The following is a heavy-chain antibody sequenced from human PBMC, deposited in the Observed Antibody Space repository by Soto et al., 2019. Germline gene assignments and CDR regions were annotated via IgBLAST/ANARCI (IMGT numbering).Heavy chain of an antibody. CDR3: ARDKITGLFDY. V-gene: IGHV4-34*01. Sequence: PSETLSLTCTVYGGSFSGYYWAWIRQPPGTGLEWIGEINHSGSTNYNPSLKSRVTISVDTSKNQFSLKLTSVTAADTAVYYCARDKITGLFDYWGQGTLVTVSS. CDR2: INHSGST. J-gene: IGHJ4*02. CDR1: GGSFSGYY. D-gene: IGHD2-8*02.